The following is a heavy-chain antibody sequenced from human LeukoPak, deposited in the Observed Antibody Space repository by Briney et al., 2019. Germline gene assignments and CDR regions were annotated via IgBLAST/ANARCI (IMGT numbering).Heavy chain of an antibody. CDR3: ARIAYCGGDCYATYFDY. Sequence: ASVKVSCKASGYTFTSYGISWVRQAPGQGLEWMGWISAYNGNTNFAQKLQGRVTMTTDSSTGTAYMELRSLRSDDTAVYYCARIAYCGGDCYATYFDYWGQGTLVTVSS. CDR1: GYTFTSYG. V-gene: IGHV1-18*01. D-gene: IGHD2-21*01. J-gene: IGHJ4*02. CDR2: ISAYNGNT.